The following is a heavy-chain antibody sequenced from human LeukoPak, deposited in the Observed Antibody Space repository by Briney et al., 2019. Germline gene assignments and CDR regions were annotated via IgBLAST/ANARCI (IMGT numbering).Heavy chain of an antibody. Sequence: GGSLRLSCAASGFTVSSNYMSWVRQAPGKGLEWVSYISSSGSTIYYADSVKGRFTISRDNAKNSLYLQMNSLRAEDTAVYYCARRVKAAIDYWGQGTLVTVSS. CDR2: ISSSGSTI. V-gene: IGHV3-11*04. D-gene: IGHD2-2*01. CDR3: ARRVKAAIDY. J-gene: IGHJ4*02. CDR1: GFTVSSNY.